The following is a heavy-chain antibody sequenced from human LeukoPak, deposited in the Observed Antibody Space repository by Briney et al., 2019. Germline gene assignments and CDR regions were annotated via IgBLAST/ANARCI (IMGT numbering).Heavy chain of an antibody. CDR2: IYYSGST. D-gene: IGHD3-3*02. Sequence: SETLSLTCTVSGGSISSYYWSWIRQPLGKGLEWIGYIYYSGSTNYNPSLKSRVTISVDTSKNQFSLKLSSVTAADTAVYYCARHISPGRWFDPWGQGTLVTVSS. J-gene: IGHJ5*02. CDR1: GGSISSYY. V-gene: IGHV4-59*08. CDR3: ARHISPGRWFDP.